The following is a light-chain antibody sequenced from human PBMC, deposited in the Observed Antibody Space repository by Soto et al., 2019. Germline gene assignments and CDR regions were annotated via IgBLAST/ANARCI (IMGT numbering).Light chain of an antibody. CDR1: KLGSKY. CDR2: QDT. V-gene: IGLV3-1*01. Sequence: SYELSQPPSVSVSPGQTASITCSGDKLGSKYACWYQQKPGQSPVLVMYQDTKRPAGIPERFSGSNSGNTATLTISGTQAMDEADYYCQAGDSSTHVVFGRGTKLTVL. CDR3: QAGDSSTHVV. J-gene: IGLJ2*01.